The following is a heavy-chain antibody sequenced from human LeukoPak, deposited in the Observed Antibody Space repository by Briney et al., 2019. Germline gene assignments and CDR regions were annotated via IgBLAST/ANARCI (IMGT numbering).Heavy chain of an antibody. J-gene: IGHJ3*02. CDR1: GFTLSPYW. D-gene: IGHD2-21*01. CDR2: ISDDGGEK. Sequence: GGSLRLSCVASGFTLSPYWMSWVRQAPGKGLDWVAPISDDGGEKRYVDSVKGRFSVSRDDAKNTLYLEMYRLRAEDTAVYHCARLAHFYGLVVILGQGQMVTVSS. CDR3: ARLAHFYGLVVI. V-gene: IGHV3-7*01.